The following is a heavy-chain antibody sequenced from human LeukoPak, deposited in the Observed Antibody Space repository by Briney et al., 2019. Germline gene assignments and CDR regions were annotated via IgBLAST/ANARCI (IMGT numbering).Heavy chain of an antibody. CDR3: ARERMEPVYFDY. J-gene: IGHJ4*02. CDR1: GLSFISSW. CDR2: ISYDGSNK. V-gene: IGHV3-30*03. D-gene: IGHD1-26*01. Sequence: PGGSLRLSCVALGLSFISSWMTWVRQPPGKGREWGAVISYDGSNKYYADSVKGQFTISRDNSKNTLYLQMNSLRAEDTAVYYCARERMEPVYFDYWGQGTLVTVSS.